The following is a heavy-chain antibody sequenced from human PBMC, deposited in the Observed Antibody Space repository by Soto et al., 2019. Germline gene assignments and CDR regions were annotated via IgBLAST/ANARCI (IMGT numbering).Heavy chain of an antibody. CDR2: VSHDGRNT. D-gene: IGHD6-19*01. V-gene: IGHV3-30*18. Sequence: VQLVESGGGVVQPGRSLRLSCAASGFTFSDYAMHWVRQAQGKGLEWVAVVSHDGRNTHYADSVKGRFTISRDSSKNTVSLEMTRLRAEDTAVYYCAKGGRQWLVTSDFNYWGQGALVTVSS. CDR1: GFTFSDYA. J-gene: IGHJ4*02. CDR3: AKGGRQWLVTSDFNY.